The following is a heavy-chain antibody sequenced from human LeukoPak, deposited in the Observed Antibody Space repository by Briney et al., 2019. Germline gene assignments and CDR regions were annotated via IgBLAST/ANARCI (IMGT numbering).Heavy chain of an antibody. Sequence: PSETLSLTCAVCGGSFSGYYWSWIRQPPGKGLEWIGEINHSGSTNYNPSLKSRVTISVDTSKNQFSLKLSSVTAADTAVYYCARRGYSYGIWGQGTLVTVSS. V-gene: IGHV4-34*01. CDR3: ARRGYSYGI. CDR1: GGSFSGYY. D-gene: IGHD5-18*01. CDR2: INHSGST. J-gene: IGHJ4*02.